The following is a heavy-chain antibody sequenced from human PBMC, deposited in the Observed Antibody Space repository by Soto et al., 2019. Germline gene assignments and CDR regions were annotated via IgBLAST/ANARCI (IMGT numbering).Heavy chain of an antibody. V-gene: IGHV4-34*01. CDR3: ARDKITGLFDY. Sequence: QVQLQQWGAGLLKPSETLSLTCAVYGGSFSGYSWTWIRQPPGTGLEWIGEINHSGSTNYNPSLQXXVTISVDTSKNQFSLKLTSVTAADTAVYYCARDKITGLFDYWGQGTLVTVSS. CDR1: GGSFSGYS. D-gene: IGHD2-8*02. CDR2: INHSGST. J-gene: IGHJ4*02.